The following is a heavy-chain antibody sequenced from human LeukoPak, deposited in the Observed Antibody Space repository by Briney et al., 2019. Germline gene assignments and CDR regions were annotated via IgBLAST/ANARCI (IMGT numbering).Heavy chain of an antibody. J-gene: IGHJ4*02. D-gene: IGHD5-24*01. Sequence: ASVKVSCKASGGTFSSYAISWVRQAPGQGLEWMGGIIPIFGTANYAQKFQGRVTITTDESTCTAYMELSSLRSEDTAVYYCATSRDGYNLFDYWGQGTLVTVSS. V-gene: IGHV1-69*05. CDR2: IIPIFGTA. CDR1: GGTFSSYA. CDR3: ATSRDGYNLFDY.